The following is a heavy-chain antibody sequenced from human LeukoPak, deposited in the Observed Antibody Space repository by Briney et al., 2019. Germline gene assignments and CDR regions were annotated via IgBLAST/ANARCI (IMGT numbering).Heavy chain of an antibody. D-gene: IGHD3-10*01. CDR3: ARDLEWFGELYWFDP. J-gene: IGHJ5*02. Sequence: ASVKVSCKASGYTFINYAINWGRQAPGQRPEWMGWINAGNGNTKYSQKFQGRVTITRDTSASTAYMELSSLRSEDTAVYYCARDLEWFGELYWFDPWGQGTLVTVSS. CDR2: INAGNGNT. V-gene: IGHV1-3*01. CDR1: GYTFINYA.